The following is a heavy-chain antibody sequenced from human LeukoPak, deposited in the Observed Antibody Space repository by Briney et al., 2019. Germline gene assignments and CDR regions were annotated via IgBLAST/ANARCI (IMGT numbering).Heavy chain of an antibody. V-gene: IGHV3-30*02. CDR1: GFTFSSYG. D-gene: IGHD6-13*01. CDR2: IRYDGSNK. CDR3: AKDLMNSSWHLDY. Sequence: GGSLRLSCAASGFTFSSYGMHWVRQAPGKELEWVALIRYDGSNKYYADSVKGRFTISRDNSKNTLYLQMNSLRAEDTAVYYCAKDLMNSSWHLDYWGQGTLVTVSS. J-gene: IGHJ4*02.